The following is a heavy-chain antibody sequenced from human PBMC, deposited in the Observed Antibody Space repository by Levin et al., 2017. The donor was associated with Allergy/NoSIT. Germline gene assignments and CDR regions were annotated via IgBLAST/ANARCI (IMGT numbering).Heavy chain of an antibody. Sequence: GGSLRLSCKGSGYSFTSYWISWVRQMPGKGLEWMGRIDPSDSYTNYSPSFQGHVTISADKSISTAYLQWSSLKASDTAMYYCARHVEGATPNFDYWGQGTLVTVSS. J-gene: IGHJ4*02. V-gene: IGHV5-10-1*01. CDR1: GYSFTSYW. CDR3: ARHVEGATPNFDY. CDR2: IDPSDSYT. D-gene: IGHD1-26*01.